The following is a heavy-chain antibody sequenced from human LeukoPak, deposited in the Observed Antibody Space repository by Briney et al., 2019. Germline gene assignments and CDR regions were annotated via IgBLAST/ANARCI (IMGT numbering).Heavy chain of an antibody. V-gene: IGHV3-30*03. CDR2: ISYDGTNK. CDR3: AREDDFWSGPFDY. Sequence: GRSLRLSCAASGFTFSNYGMYWVRQAPGKGLEWVAVISYDGTNKYYADSVKGRFTISRDNSKNSLYLQMNSLRAKDTAVYYCAREDDFWSGPFDYWGQGILVTVSS. D-gene: IGHD3-3*01. CDR1: GFTFSNYG. J-gene: IGHJ4*02.